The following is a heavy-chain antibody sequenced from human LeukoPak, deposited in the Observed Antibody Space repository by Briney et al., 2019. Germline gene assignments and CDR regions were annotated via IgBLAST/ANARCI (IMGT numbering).Heavy chain of an antibody. Sequence: ASVRVSCKFSGYTLTELSMHWVRQAPGKGLEWMGGFDPEDGETIYAQKFQGRVSMTEDTSTDTAYMELSSLRSEDTAMYYCATDTGSYYLRYFDLWGRGTLVTVSS. CDR2: FDPEDGET. CDR1: GYTLTELS. CDR3: ATDTGSYYLRYFDL. D-gene: IGHD1-26*01. J-gene: IGHJ2*01. V-gene: IGHV1-24*01.